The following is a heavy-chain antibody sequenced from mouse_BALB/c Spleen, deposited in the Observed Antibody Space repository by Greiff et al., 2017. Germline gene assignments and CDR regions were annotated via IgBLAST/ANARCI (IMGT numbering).Heavy chain of an antibody. V-gene: IGHV3-2*02. D-gene: IGHD3-2*02. CDR3: ARFRDPYAMDY. J-gene: IGHJ4*01. CDR1: GYSITSDYA. Sequence: LKESGPGLVKPSQSLSLTCTVTGYSITSDYAWNWIRQFPGNKLEWMGYISYSGSTSYNPSLKSRISITRDTSKNQFFLQLNSVTTEDTATYYCARFRDPYAMDYWGQGTSVTVSS. CDR2: ISYSGST.